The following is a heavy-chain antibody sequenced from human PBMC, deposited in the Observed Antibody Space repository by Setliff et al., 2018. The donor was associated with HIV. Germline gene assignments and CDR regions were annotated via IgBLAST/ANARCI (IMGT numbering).Heavy chain of an antibody. Sequence: SETLSLTCTVSGGSISSSFHYWGWIRQPPGKGLEWIASLYYSGNTYYNPSLKSRVTILVDTSKNQFSLKVTSVAAADTAVYYCAGRDGYNRYYFDFWGQGTLVTVSS. V-gene: IGHV4-39*07. CDR3: AGRDGYNRYYFDF. J-gene: IGHJ4*02. CDR1: GGSISSSFHY. CDR2: LYYSGNT. D-gene: IGHD5-12*01.